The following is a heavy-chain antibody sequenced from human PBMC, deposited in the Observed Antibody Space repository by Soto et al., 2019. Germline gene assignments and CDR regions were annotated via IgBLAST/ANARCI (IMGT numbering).Heavy chain of an antibody. CDR1: GYIFTSYY. Sequence: RASLKVSCKTSGYIFTSYYMHWVRQAPGQGLEWMGIINPSGGSTRYAQKFQGRVTMTRDTSTSTVYMELSSLRSEDTAVYYCARGTYSSSGNDYYYYGMDVWGQGTTVTVS. CDR2: INPSGGST. J-gene: IGHJ6*02. V-gene: IGHV1-46*01. CDR3: ARGTYSSSGNDYYYYGMDV. D-gene: IGHD6-13*01.